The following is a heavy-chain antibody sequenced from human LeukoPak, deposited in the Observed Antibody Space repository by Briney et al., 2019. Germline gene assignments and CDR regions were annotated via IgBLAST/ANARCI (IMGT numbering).Heavy chain of an antibody. CDR1: GFTFSSYW. J-gene: IGHJ4*02. Sequence: GGSLRLSCAASGFTFSSYWMHWVRQAPGKGLVWVSRINTDGSSTSYADSVKGRFTISRDNAKNSLFLQMNTLRAEDTAVYYCASHYASGSSSGYWGQGTLVTVS. D-gene: IGHD3-10*01. CDR3: ASHYASGSSSGY. CDR2: INTDGSST. V-gene: IGHV3-74*01.